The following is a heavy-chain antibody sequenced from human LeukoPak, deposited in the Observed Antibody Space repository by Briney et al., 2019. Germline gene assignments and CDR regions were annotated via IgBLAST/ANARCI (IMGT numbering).Heavy chain of an antibody. CDR3: ARGPQSNYYYGMDV. CDR1: GFTFSSYN. D-gene: IGHD6-6*01. Sequence: GGSLRLSCAASGFTFSSYNMNWVRQAPGKGLEWVSPISNYSSYIYYADSVKGRFTISRDNAKNSLFLQMNSLRAEDTAVYYCARGPQSNYYYGMDVWGQGTTVTVSS. J-gene: IGHJ6*02. V-gene: IGHV3-21*01. CDR2: ISNYSSYI.